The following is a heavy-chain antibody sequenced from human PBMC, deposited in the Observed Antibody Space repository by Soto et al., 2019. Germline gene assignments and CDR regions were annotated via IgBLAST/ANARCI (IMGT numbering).Heavy chain of an antibody. D-gene: IGHD6-6*01. CDR2: IIPIFETA. CDR1: GGTFSSHA. CDR3: AIGARSSCIANH. V-gene: IGHV1-69*01. J-gene: IGHJ4*02. Sequence: QVHLVQSGAEVTKAGSSVKVSCKASGGTFSSHAFSWVRQAPGQGLEWVGGIIPIFETANYAQEFQGRVTISADDSKNTVILELNNLRSKDKALSFCAIGARSSCIANHRGPGTQVTIS.